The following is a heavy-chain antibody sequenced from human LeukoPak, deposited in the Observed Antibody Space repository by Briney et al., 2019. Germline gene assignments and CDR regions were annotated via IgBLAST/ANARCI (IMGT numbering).Heavy chain of an antibody. V-gene: IGHV3-21*01. CDR1: GFTFGAYT. CDR3: LRDLNWSLDQ. Sequence: GGSLRLSCAASGFTFGAYTMNWVRQAPGKGLEWVSCIFSRSESIFHADSVKGRFTISRDNAKNTLYLQMNSLRAEDAAVYYCLRDLNWSLDQWGQGTLVTVSS. CDR2: IFSRSESI. D-gene: IGHD1-20*01. J-gene: IGHJ4*02.